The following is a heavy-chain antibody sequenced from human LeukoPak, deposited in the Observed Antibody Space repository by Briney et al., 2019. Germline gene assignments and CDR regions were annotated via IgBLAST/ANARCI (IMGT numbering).Heavy chain of an antibody. CDR2: ISSSSTYI. CDR1: GFTFSSYS. V-gene: IGHV3-21*01. D-gene: IGHD3-10*01. CDR3: ARGFSYYFDY. Sequence: GGSLRLSCAASGFTFSSYSMNWVRQAPGKGLEWVSPISSSSTYIYYADSVKGRFTISRDNAKNSLYLQMNSLRAEDTAVYYCARGFSYYFDYWGQGSLVTVSS. J-gene: IGHJ4*02.